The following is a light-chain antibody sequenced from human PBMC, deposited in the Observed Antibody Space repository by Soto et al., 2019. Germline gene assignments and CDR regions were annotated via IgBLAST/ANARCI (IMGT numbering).Light chain of an antibody. CDR1: SSDVGAYNY. CDR2: DVN. V-gene: IGLV2-14*03. Sequence: QSVLTQPASVSGSPGQSITISCAGTSSDVGAYNYVSWYQHHPGKAPKLMIYDVNNRPSGDSNRFSGSKSGNTASLTISGLQAEDEADYYCSSWTSGATYVFGSGTKVTGL. J-gene: IGLJ1*01. CDR3: SSWTSGATYV.